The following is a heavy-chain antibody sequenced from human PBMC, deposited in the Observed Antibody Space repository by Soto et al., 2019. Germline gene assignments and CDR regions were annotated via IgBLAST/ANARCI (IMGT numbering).Heavy chain of an antibody. J-gene: IGHJ6*02. Sequence: LSLTCSVYGGSFSGYYWSWIRQPPGKGLEWIGEINHSGSTNYNPSLKSRVTISVDTSKNQFSLKLSSVTAADTAAYYCARGKLPDYYYYGMDVWGQGTTVTVSS. V-gene: IGHV4-34*01. CDR2: INHSGST. CDR3: ARGKLPDYYYYGMDV. CDR1: GGSFSGYY.